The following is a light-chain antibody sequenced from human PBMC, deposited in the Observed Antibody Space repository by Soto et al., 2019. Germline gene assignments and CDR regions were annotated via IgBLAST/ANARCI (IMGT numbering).Light chain of an antibody. J-gene: IGLJ2*01. CDR2: GNS. V-gene: IGLV1-40*01. Sequence: QPVLTQPPSVSGAPGQRVTISCTGSSSNIGAGSDVHWYRQLPGTAPKLLIYGNSNRPSGVPDRFSGSKSGTSASLAITGLQAEDEADYYCQSYDSSLSGGVFGGGTKLTVL. CDR1: SSNIGAGSD. CDR3: QSYDSSLSGGV.